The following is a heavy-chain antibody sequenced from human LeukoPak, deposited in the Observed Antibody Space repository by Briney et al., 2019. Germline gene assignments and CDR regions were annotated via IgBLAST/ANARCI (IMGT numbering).Heavy chain of an antibody. Sequence: TGGSLRLSCAASGFTFSSYSMNWVRQAPGKGLEWVSSISSSGSYIYYADSVKGRFTISRDNAKNSLYLQMNSLRAEDTAVYYCARGIAAINWFDPWGQGTLVTVSS. J-gene: IGHJ5*02. CDR3: ARGIAAINWFDP. V-gene: IGHV3-21*01. D-gene: IGHD6-13*01. CDR2: ISSSGSYI. CDR1: GFTFSSYS.